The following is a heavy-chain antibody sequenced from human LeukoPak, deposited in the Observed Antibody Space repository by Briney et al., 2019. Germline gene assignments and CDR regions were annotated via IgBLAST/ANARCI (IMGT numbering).Heavy chain of an antibody. CDR1: GCSFSNYW. CDR2: IYPGGSDT. Sequence: GESLKISCKGSGCSFSNYWIAWVRQMPGKGLEWMGIIYPGGSDTTYSPSFQGQVTISADKSISTAYLQWSSLKASDTAMYYCARRRWADAFDIWGQGTMVTVSS. V-gene: IGHV5-51*01. CDR3: ARRRWADAFDI. J-gene: IGHJ3*02. D-gene: IGHD4-23*01.